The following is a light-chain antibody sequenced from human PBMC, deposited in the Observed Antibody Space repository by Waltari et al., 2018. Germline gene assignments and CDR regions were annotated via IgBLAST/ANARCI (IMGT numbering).Light chain of an antibody. CDR1: SSTIRAGYT. CDR3: QSYDSSLTGYVV. J-gene: IGLJ2*01. V-gene: IGLV1-40*01. Sequence: QSVLTQPPSVSGAPGQRVTISCPWHSSTIRAGYTLPWSQVLPGSAPKLLISANNIRPSGVPDRFSGSKSGTSASLAITGLQAEDEADYYCQSYDSSLTGYVVFGGGTKLTVL. CDR2: ANN.